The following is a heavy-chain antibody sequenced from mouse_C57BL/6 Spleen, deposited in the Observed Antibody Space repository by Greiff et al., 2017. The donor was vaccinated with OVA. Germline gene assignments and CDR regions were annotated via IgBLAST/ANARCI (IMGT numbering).Heavy chain of an antibody. Sequence: QVQLQQPGAELVKPGASVKMSCKASGYTFTSYWITWVKQRPGQGLEWIGDIYPGSGSTNYNEKFKSKATLTVDTSSSTAYMQLSSLTSEDSAVYYCARSAEVVEDCYAMDYWGQGTSVTVSS. J-gene: IGHJ4*01. CDR3: ARSAEVVEDCYAMDY. V-gene: IGHV1-55*01. CDR2: IYPGSGST. D-gene: IGHD1-1*01. CDR1: GYTFTSYW.